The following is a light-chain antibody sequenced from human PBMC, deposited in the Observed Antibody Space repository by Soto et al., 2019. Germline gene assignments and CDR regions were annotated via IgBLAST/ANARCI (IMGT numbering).Light chain of an antibody. V-gene: IGLV2-14*01. J-gene: IGLJ1*01. CDR1: SSDVGGYNS. CDR3: SSYTSSSTRV. Sequence: QSALTQPASVSGSPGQSITISCTGTSSDVGGYNSVSWYQQHPGKAPKLVIYEVTNRPSGISNRFSGSKSGNTASLTISGLQAEDEADYYCSSYTSSSTRVFGTGNKVTVL. CDR2: EVT.